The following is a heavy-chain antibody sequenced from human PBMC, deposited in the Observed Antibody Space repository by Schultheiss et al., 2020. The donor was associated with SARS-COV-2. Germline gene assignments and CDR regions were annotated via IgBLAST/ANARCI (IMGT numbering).Heavy chain of an antibody. Sequence: SQTLSLTCTVSGGSISSYYWSWIRQPPGKGLEWIGYIYYSGSTNYNPSLKSRVTISVDTSKNQLSLKLSSVTAADTAVYYCARVARAHLGYYYYYMDVWGKGTTVTVSS. D-gene: IGHD3-16*01. CDR1: GGSISSYY. CDR2: IYYSGST. CDR3: ARVARAHLGYYYYYMDV. V-gene: IGHV4-59*01. J-gene: IGHJ6*03.